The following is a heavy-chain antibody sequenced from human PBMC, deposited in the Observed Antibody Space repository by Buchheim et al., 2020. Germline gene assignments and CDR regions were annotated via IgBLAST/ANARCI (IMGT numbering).Heavy chain of an antibody. D-gene: IGHD3-22*01. CDR1: GFTFSSYG. CDR2: ISYDGSNK. CDR3: ANQYYYDSSGYNDY. V-gene: IGHV3-30*18. J-gene: IGHJ4*02. Sequence: QVQLVESGGGVVQPGRSLRLSCAASGFTFSSYGMHWVRQAPGKGLEWVAVISYDGSNKYYADSVKGRFTISRDNSKNTLYLQMNSLRAEDTAVYYCANQYYYDSSGYNDYWGQGTL.